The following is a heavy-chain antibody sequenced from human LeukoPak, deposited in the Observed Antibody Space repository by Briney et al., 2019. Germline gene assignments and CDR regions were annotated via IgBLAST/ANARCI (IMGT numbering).Heavy chain of an antibody. CDR3: TRGFLQIDY. CDR2: IYTSGNT. J-gene: IGHJ4*02. CDR1: GSSISNYF. Sequence: SETLSLTCTVSGSSISNYFWTWIRQPPGKGLEWIGYIYTSGNTNYNPSLESRVTMSVDTSKNQFSLRLNSVTAADTAVYYCTRGFLQIDYWGQGTLVTVSS. V-gene: IGHV4-4*09.